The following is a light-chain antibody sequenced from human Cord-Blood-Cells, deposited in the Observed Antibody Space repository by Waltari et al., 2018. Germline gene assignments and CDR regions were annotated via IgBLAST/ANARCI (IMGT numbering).Light chain of an antibody. CDR1: QSVSSY. Sequence: EIVLTQSTATLSLSPGERAPLSCRASQSVSSYLAWYQQKPGQAPRLLIYDASNRATGIPARFSGSGSGTDFTLTISSLEPEDFAVYYCQQRSNWALTFGGGTKVEIK. V-gene: IGKV3-11*01. J-gene: IGKJ4*02. CDR2: DAS. CDR3: QQRSNWALT.